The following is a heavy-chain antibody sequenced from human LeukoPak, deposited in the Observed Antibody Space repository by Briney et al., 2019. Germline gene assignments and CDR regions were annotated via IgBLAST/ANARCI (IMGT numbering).Heavy chain of an antibody. D-gene: IGHD2-21*02. Sequence: PSETLSLTCAVCGGSFSGYYWSLIRQPPGKGLEWIGEINHSGSTNYNPSLKSRVTISVDTSKNQFSLKLSSVTAADTAVYYCARCGGDCRNWGQGTLVTVSS. CDR3: ARCGGDCRN. CDR1: GGSFSGYY. V-gene: IGHV4-34*01. CDR2: INHSGST. J-gene: IGHJ4*02.